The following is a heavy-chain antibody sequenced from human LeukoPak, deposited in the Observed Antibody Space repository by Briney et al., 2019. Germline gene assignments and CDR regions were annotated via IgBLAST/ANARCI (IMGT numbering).Heavy chain of an antibody. D-gene: IGHD5-18*01. Sequence: GESLKISCQGSGYSFSRYWIGWVRQMPGKGLELMGIIYPGDSDTRYSPSFQDQVTISVDKSISTAYLQWSSLKATDSAIYYCARRSDSYGYYYWGQGTLVTVSS. CDR3: ARRSDSYGYYY. J-gene: IGHJ4*02. CDR1: GYSFSRYW. V-gene: IGHV5-51*01. CDR2: IYPGDSDT.